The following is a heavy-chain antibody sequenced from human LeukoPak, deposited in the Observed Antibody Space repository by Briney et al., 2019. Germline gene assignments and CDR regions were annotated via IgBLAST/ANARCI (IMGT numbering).Heavy chain of an antibody. J-gene: IGHJ6*02. V-gene: IGHV3-23*01. CDR1: GFTFTSYA. CDR2: ISVSGDNT. Sequence: GGSLRLSCAASGFTFTSYAVSWVRQAPGKGLEWVSTISVSGDNTYYADSVRGRFTISRDNSKNTVYLLMNSLRAEDTAVYYCAKDIRASRVPTILSGMAVWGQGTTVTVSS. CDR3: AKDIRASRVPTILSGMAV. D-gene: IGHD5-24*01.